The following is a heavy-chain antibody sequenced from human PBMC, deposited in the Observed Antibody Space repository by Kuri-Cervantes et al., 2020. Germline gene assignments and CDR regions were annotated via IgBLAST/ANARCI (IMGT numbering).Heavy chain of an antibody. D-gene: IGHD3-3*01. CDR1: GYSISSGYY. V-gene: IGHV4-38-2*01. Sequence: SETLSLTCAVSGYSISSGYYWGWIRQPPGKGLEWIGSIYHSGSTYYNPSLKSRVTISVDTSKNQFSLKLSSVTAADTAVYYCASGVGSPTYFDYWGQGTLVTVSS. J-gene: IGHJ4*02. CDR2: IYHSGST. CDR3: ASGVGSPTYFDY.